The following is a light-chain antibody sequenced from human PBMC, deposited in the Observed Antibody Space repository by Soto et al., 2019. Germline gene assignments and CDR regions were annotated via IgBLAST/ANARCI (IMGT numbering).Light chain of an antibody. CDR1: QSLSSSY. CDR3: QQYGNSPQT. J-gene: IGKJ1*01. Sequence: EIVLTQSPGTLSLSPGERATLSCRASQSLSSSYLAWYQQKPGQAPRLLMFDASTSATGIPDRFIGSESGTDFVLTISRLEPEDFAVYYCQQYGNSPQTFGPGTTVEIK. V-gene: IGKV3-20*01. CDR2: DAS.